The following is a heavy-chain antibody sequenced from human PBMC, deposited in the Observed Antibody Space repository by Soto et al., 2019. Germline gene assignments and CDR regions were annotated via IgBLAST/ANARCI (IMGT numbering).Heavy chain of an antibody. CDR3: AGGIAVAGRGNWFDP. Sequence: QVQLQQWGAGLLKPSETLSLTCAVYGGSFSGYYWSWIRQPPGKGLEWIGEINHSGSTNYNPSLKSRVTTSVDTSKNQFSLKLSSVTAADTAVYYCAGGIAVAGRGNWFDPWGQGTLVTVSS. D-gene: IGHD6-19*01. CDR1: GGSFSGYY. V-gene: IGHV4-34*01. J-gene: IGHJ5*02. CDR2: INHSGST.